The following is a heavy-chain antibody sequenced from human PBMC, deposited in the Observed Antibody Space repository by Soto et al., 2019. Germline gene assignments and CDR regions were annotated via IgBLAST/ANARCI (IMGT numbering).Heavy chain of an antibody. Sequence: PSQTLSLTCAISGDSVSSDSAAWNWIRQSPSRGLEWLGRTYYRSKWYNDYAVSVKSRITINPDTSKNQFSLQLNSVTPEDTAVYYCARDLSAATGPHYYYYSGMDVWGQGTTVTVSS. J-gene: IGHJ6*02. CDR1: GDSVSSDSAA. CDR3: ARDLSAATGPHYYYYSGMDV. CDR2: TYYRSKWYN. V-gene: IGHV6-1*01. D-gene: IGHD6-13*01.